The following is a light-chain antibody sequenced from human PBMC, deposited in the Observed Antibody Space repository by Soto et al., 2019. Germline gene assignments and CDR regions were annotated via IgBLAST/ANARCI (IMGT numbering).Light chain of an antibody. V-gene: IGKV3-20*01. CDR3: QQYVTSSPRT. CDR2: GIS. CDR1: QSFRGL. Sequence: EVVMTQSPATLSLSPGERATLSCRASQSFRGLLAWYQQKPGQAPRLLMYGISRRATGIPDRFSGSGSGTDFTLTITRLEPEDFAVYYCQQYVTSSPRTFGQGTKVDIK. J-gene: IGKJ1*01.